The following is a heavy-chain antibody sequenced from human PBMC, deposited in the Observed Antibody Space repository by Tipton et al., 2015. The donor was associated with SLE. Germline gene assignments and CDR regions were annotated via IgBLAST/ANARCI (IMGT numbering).Heavy chain of an antibody. CDR3: ARLGAIAAAGTYPFYYYYMDV. Sequence: TLSLTCTVSGGSISSYYWSWIRQPPGKGLEWIGYIYYSGSTNYNPSLKSRVTISVDTSKNQFSLKLSSVTAADTAVYYCARLGAIAAAGTYPFYYYYMDVWGKGTTVTVSS. J-gene: IGHJ6*03. CDR1: GGSISSYY. D-gene: IGHD6-13*01. V-gene: IGHV4-59*12. CDR2: IYYSGST.